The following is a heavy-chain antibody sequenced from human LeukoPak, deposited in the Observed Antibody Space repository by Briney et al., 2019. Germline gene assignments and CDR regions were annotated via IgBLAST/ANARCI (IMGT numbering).Heavy chain of an antibody. CDR1: GFTFSDYG. Sequence: GRSLRLSCAASGFTFSDYGMHWVRQAPGKGLEWVGRIKSKTDGGTTDYAAPVKGRFTISRDDSKNTLYLQMNSLKTEDTAVYYCTTDPNRRGDYYLDYWGQGTLVTVSS. CDR2: IKSKTDGGTT. D-gene: IGHD2-21*02. CDR3: TTDPNRRGDYYLDY. J-gene: IGHJ4*02. V-gene: IGHV3-15*01.